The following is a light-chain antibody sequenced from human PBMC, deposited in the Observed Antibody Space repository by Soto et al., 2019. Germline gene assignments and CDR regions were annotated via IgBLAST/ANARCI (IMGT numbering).Light chain of an antibody. Sequence: QSALTQPPSASGSPGQSVTISCTGTSSVIGAYIYVSWYQQHPGKAPKLMTSGVSRRRSGLPERSTGSKSGNTASLTVSVFPADGEAHYYCSSYPGSNNLVSGTVTTLTVL. V-gene: IGLV2-8*01. CDR1: SSVIGAYIY. CDR3: SSYPGSNNLV. J-gene: IGLJ1*01. CDR2: GVS.